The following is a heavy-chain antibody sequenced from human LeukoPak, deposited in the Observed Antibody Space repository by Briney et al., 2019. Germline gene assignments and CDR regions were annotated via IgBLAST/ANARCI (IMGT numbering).Heavy chain of an antibody. V-gene: IGHV1-18*01. J-gene: IGHJ4*02. D-gene: IGHD2-2*02. Sequence: ASVKVSCKASGYTFTSYGISWVRQAPGQGLEWMGWISAYNGNTNYAQKLQGRVTMTTDTSTSTAYMELRSLRSDDTTVYYCARELRRGYCSSTSCYTGFDYWGQGTLVTVSS. CDR3: ARELRRGYCSSTSCYTGFDY. CDR2: ISAYNGNT. CDR1: GYTFTSYG.